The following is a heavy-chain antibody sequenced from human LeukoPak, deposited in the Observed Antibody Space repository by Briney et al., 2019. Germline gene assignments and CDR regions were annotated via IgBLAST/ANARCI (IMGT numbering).Heavy chain of an antibody. CDR1: GLILSNFA. Sequence: TGGSLRLSCAASGLILSNFAMTWVRQAPGKGLEWVSSITISGDDTFYADSVKGRFTISRDNSKNTLYLQMNGLKAEDTAVYYCARELRPNDYWGQGTLVTVSS. J-gene: IGHJ4*02. CDR3: ARELRPNDY. V-gene: IGHV3-23*01. CDR2: ITISGDDT. D-gene: IGHD2-15*01.